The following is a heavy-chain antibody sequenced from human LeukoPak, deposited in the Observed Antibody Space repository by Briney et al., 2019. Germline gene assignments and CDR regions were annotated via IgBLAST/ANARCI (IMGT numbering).Heavy chain of an antibody. CDR3: VKAGGYDSSGYYYYLDY. V-gene: IGHV3-30*18. CDR1: GFTFSSFG. Sequence: PGGSLRLSCAASGFTFSSFGIHWVRQAPGKGLEWVASISNDGRNKYYVDSVEGRFTISRDNSRNTLYLQMNSLRAEDTAVYYCVKAGGYDSSGYYYYLDYWGQGTLVTVSS. CDR2: ISNDGRNK. D-gene: IGHD3-22*01. J-gene: IGHJ4*02.